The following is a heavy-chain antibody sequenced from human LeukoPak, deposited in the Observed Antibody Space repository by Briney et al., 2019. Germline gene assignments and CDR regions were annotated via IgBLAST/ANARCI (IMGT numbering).Heavy chain of an antibody. V-gene: IGHV3-21*01. CDR2: ISSSSSYI. D-gene: IGHD2-21*02. Sequence: GGSLRLSCAASGFIFSTYSMNWVRQAPGKGPEWVSSISSSSSYIYYADSVKGRFTISRDNAKNSLYLQMNSLRAEDTAVYYCARGVDGVTFDYWGQGTLVTVSS. CDR3: ARGVDGVTFDY. CDR1: GFIFSTYS. J-gene: IGHJ4*02.